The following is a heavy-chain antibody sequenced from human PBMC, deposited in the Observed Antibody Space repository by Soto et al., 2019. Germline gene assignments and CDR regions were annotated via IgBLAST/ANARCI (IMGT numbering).Heavy chain of an antibody. CDR1: GGSFSGYY. V-gene: IGHV4-34*01. CDR3: ARGVYDTIFGVISLDY. Sequence: PSETLSLTCAVYGGSFSGYYWSWIRQPPGKGLEWIGGINHSGSTNYNPSLKSRVTISVDTSKNQFSLKLSSVTAADTAVYYCARGVYDTIFGVISLDYWGQGTLVTVSS. D-gene: IGHD3-3*02. J-gene: IGHJ4*02. CDR2: INHSGST.